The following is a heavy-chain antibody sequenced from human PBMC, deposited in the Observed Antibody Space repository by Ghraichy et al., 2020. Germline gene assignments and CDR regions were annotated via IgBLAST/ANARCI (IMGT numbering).Heavy chain of an antibody. V-gene: IGHV3-23*01. CDR3: AKDKVYRGYDAYYFDY. CDR1: GFTFSSYA. Sequence: GGSLRLSCAASGFTFSSYAMSWVRQAPGKGLEWVSAISGSGGSTYYADSVKGRFTISRDNSKNTLYLQMNSLRAEDTAVYYCAKDKVYRGYDAYYFDYWGQGTLVTVSS. J-gene: IGHJ4*02. D-gene: IGHD5-12*01. CDR2: ISGSGGST.